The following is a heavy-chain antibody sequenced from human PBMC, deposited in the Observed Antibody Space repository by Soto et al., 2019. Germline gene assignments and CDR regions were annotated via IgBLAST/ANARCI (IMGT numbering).Heavy chain of an antibody. CDR2: IYYSGST. J-gene: IGHJ5*02. CDR1: GGSISSYY. Sequence: SETLSLTCTVSGGSISSYYWSWIRQPPGKGLEWIGYIYYSGSTNYNPSLKSRVTISVDTSKNQFSLKLSSVTAADTAMYYCARRPSFIGWFDPWGQGTLVTVSS. D-gene: IGHD3-16*02. CDR3: ARRPSFIGWFDP. V-gene: IGHV4-59*08.